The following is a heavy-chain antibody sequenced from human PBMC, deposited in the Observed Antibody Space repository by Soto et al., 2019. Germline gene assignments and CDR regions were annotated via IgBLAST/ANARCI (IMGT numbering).Heavy chain of an antibody. CDR3: ARGRAGDYGSGSYSDY. J-gene: IGHJ4*02. D-gene: IGHD3-10*01. CDR2: INHSGST. V-gene: IGHV4-34*01. Sequence: PSETLSLTCAVYGGSFSGYYWSWIRQPPGKGLEWIGEINHSGSTNYNPSLKSRVTISVDTSKNQFSLKLSSVTAADTAVYYCARGRAGDYGSGSYSDYWGQGTLVTVSS. CDR1: GGSFSGYY.